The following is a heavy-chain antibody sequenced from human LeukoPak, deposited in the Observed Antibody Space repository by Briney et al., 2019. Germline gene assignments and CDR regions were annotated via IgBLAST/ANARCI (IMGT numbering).Heavy chain of an antibody. CDR1: GFSFSDFY. D-gene: IGHD3-10*01. V-gene: IGHV3-11*04. CDR3: ARSVGYGVRGVILSFDN. CDR2: ISNTGNRV. Sequence: TGGSLRLSCAASGFSFSDFYMTWIRQAPGKGLDWVSYISNTGNRVDYADSVKGRFSISRDNAKKSVYLQMNNLRGEDTAVYYCARSVGYGVRGVILSFDNWGQGILVTVSA. J-gene: IGHJ4*02.